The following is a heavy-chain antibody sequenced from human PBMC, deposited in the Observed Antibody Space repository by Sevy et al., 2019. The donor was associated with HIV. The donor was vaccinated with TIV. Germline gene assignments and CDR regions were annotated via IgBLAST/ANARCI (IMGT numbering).Heavy chain of an antibody. V-gene: IGHV3-23*01. CDR1: EFTFSKYS. J-gene: IGHJ4*02. CDR2: LSFGCGEI. CDR3: AREGCTKPHDY. D-gene: IGHD2-8*01. Sequence: GGSQRLSCAASEFTFSKYSTSWVRQPPGKGLEWVSTLSFGCGEINHADSVKGRFTISRDNSKNSLYLQMNNLRAEDTAVYYCAREGCTKPHDYWGQGTLVTVSS.